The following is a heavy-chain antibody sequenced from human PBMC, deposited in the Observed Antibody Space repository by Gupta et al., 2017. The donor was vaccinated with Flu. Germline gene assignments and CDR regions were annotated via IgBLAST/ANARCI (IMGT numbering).Heavy chain of an antibody. CDR2: VSYDGSNE. CDR3: AKARSAGTPPSYSFDS. V-gene: IGHV3-30*18. Sequence: APGKGLDWVAAVSYDGSNEYYADSVKGRFTISRDNPKNTLFLPLNSLKIEDTAVYYCAKARSAGTPPSYSFDSWGQGTLVTVSS. J-gene: IGHJ4*02. D-gene: IGHD2-15*01.